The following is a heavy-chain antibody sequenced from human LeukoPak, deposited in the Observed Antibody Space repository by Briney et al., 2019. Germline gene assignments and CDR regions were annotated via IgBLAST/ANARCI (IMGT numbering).Heavy chain of an antibody. Sequence: ASVKVSCKASGYTFTSYGISWVRQAPGQGLEWMGWISAYNGNTNYAQKLQGRVTMTTDTSTSTAYMELRSLRSDDTAVYYCARDYYDSSGGPNDFDYWGQGTLVTVSS. CDR1: GYTFTSYG. V-gene: IGHV1-18*01. J-gene: IGHJ4*02. CDR3: ARDYYDSSGGPNDFDY. D-gene: IGHD3-22*01. CDR2: ISAYNGNT.